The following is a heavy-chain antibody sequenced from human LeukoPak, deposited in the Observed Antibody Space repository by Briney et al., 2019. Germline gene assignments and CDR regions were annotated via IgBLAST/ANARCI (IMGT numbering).Heavy chain of an antibody. V-gene: IGHV4-39*01. CDR3: ARLDSATDDDY. Sequence: SETLPLTCTVSGGSISTSRYPWGWIRQPPGKGLEWIGNILYSGTTYYNPSLKSRVTISVDTSNNQFSLKLSSVAAADTAVYYCARLDSATDDDYWGQGTLVTVSS. J-gene: IGHJ4*02. D-gene: IGHD1-1*01. CDR1: GGSISTSRYP. CDR2: ILYSGTT.